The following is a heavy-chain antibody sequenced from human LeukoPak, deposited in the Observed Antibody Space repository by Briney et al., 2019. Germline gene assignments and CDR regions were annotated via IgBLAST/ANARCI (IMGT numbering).Heavy chain of an antibody. Sequence: PGRSLRLSCAASGFTFSSYAMHWVRQAPGKGLEWVAVISYDGSNKYYADSVKGRFTISRDNSKNTLYLQMNSLRAEDTAVYYCARVASDYCSSTSCDDYWGQGTLVTVSS. V-gene: IGHV3-30*04. CDR1: GFTFSSYA. J-gene: IGHJ4*02. CDR3: ARVASDYCSSTSCDDY. CDR2: ISYDGSNK. D-gene: IGHD2-2*01.